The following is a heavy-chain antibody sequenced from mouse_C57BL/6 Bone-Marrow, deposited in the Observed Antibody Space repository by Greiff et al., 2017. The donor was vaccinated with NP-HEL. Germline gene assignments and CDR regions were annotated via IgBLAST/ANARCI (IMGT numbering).Heavy chain of an antibody. CDR3: TLTVGFAY. Sequence: VQLQQSGAELVRPGAPARLSCPPLASNIKDYYLHGVKKRLEQGLGWIGRIDPEDGETEYAPTFQGKATMTADTSSNTAYLQLSSLTSEDTAVYYCTLTVGFAYWGQGTLVTVSA. V-gene: IGHV14-1*01. D-gene: IGHD1-1*01. J-gene: IGHJ3*01. CDR1: ASNIKDYY. CDR2: IDPEDGET.